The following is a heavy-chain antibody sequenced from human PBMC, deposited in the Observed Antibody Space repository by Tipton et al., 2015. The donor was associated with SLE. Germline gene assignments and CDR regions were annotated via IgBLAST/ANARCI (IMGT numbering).Heavy chain of an antibody. J-gene: IGHJ1*01. CDR3: AKDSGCSGGSCHAEYFQH. Sequence: GSLRLSCAASGFTFDDYTMHWVRQAPGKGLEWVSLISWDGGSTYYADSVKGRFTISRDNSKNSLYLQMNSLRTEDTALYYCAKDSGCSGGSCHAEYFQHWGQGTLVTVSS. CDR2: ISWDGGST. D-gene: IGHD2-15*01. V-gene: IGHV3-43*01. CDR1: GFTFDDYT.